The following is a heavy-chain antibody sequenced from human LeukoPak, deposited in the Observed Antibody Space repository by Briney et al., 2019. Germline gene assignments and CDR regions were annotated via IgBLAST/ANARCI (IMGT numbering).Heavy chain of an antibody. Sequence: ASVKVSCKASGYTLTSYAMNWVRQAPGQGLEWMGWINTNTGNPTYAQGFTGRFVFSLDTSVSTAYLQISSLKAEDTAVYYCARVVLHCSSTSCYFNYYYYYGMDVWGQGTTVTVSS. J-gene: IGHJ6*02. D-gene: IGHD2-2*01. CDR2: INTNTGNP. CDR1: GYTLTSYA. V-gene: IGHV7-4-1*02. CDR3: ARVVLHCSSTSCYFNYYYYYGMDV.